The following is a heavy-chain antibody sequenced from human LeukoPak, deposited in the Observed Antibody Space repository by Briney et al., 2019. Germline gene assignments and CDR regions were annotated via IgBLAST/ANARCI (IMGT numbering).Heavy chain of an antibody. J-gene: IGHJ5*02. CDR3: ARVFWRYSSGRIGWFDP. CDR1: GFTFSDYY. V-gene: IGHV3-11*05. D-gene: IGHD6-19*01. Sequence: PGGSLRLSCAASGFTFSDYYMSWIRQAPGKGLEWVSYISSSSSYTNYADSVKGRFTVSRDNAKNSLYLQMNSLRAEDTAVYYCARVFWRYSSGRIGWFDPWGQRTLVTVSS. CDR2: ISSSSSYT.